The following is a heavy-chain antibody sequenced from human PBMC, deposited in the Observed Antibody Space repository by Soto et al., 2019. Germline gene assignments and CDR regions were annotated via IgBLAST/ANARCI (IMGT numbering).Heavy chain of an antibody. D-gene: IGHD2-2*01. Sequence: SETLSLTCAVYGGSFSGYYWSWIRQPPGKGLEWIGEINHSGSTNYNPSLKSRVTISVDTSKSQFSLKLSSVTAADTAVYYCARTLMYCSSSSCLGWFDPWGQGTLVNVSS. J-gene: IGHJ5*02. CDR2: INHSGST. CDR1: GGSFSGYY. CDR3: ARTLMYCSSSSCLGWFDP. V-gene: IGHV4-34*01.